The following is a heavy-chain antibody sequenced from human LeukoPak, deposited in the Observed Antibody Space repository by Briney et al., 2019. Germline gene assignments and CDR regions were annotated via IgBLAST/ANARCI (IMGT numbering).Heavy chain of an antibody. J-gene: IGHJ4*02. CDR3: AAGTPRGYGGFDY. Sequence: SETLSLTCAVYVGSFSGYCWSWIRQPPGRGVDWIGEINHSGSTNHNPSLKSRVTMSVDTSKNQFSLKMTSVTAADTAVYYCAAGTPRGYGGFDYWGLGTLVSVSS. D-gene: IGHD4-23*01. CDR1: VGSFSGYC. CDR2: INHSGST. V-gene: IGHV4-34*01.